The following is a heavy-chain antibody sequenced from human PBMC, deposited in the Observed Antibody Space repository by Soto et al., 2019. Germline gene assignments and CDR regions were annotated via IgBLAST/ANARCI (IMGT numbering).Heavy chain of an antibody. Sequence: GGSLRLSCAASGFPFSSYAMSWVRQAPGKGLEWVSAISGSGGSTYYADSVKGRFTISRDNSKNTLYLQMNSLRAEDTAVYYCAKGFQNYDILTGYPIGYWGQGTLVTVSS. D-gene: IGHD3-9*01. CDR2: ISGSGGST. V-gene: IGHV3-23*01. CDR3: AKGFQNYDILTGYPIGY. J-gene: IGHJ4*02. CDR1: GFPFSSYA.